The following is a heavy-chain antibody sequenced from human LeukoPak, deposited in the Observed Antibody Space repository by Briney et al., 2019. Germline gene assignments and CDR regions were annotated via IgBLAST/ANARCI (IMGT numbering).Heavy chain of an antibody. D-gene: IGHD2/OR15-2a*01. J-gene: IGHJ6*03. Sequence: GGSLRLSCAASGFTFSSYWMHWVRQAPGKGLVWVSRISGDGSTTSYADSVKGRFTISRDNAKNTLYLRMNSLRAEDTAVYYCTRVSPSDYYYYYYMDVWGKGTTVTVSS. CDR2: ISGDGSTT. CDR3: TRVSPSDYYYYYYMDV. V-gene: IGHV3-74*01. CDR1: GFTFSSYW.